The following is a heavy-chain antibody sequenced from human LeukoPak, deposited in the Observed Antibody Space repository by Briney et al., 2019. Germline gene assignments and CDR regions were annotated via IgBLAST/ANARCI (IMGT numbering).Heavy chain of an antibody. V-gene: IGHV3-30-3*01. CDR2: ISYDGNDK. CDR1: GFTFSSYA. CDR3: ARDRDTAMGL. Sequence: PGRSLRLSCAASGFTFSSYAMHWVRQAPGKGLEWVAIISYDGNDKYYTDSVKGRFTISRDKSKNTLYLQMNSLSAEDTAVYYCARDRDTAMGLWGQGTLVTVSS. D-gene: IGHD5-18*01. J-gene: IGHJ4*02.